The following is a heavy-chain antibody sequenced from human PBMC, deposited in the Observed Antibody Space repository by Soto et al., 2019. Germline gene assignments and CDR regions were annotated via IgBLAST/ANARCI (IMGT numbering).Heavy chain of an antibody. V-gene: IGHV4-30-4*01. CDR1: GDSTRSGNSS. CDR3: AKRSSSSTLDY. J-gene: IGHJ4*02. D-gene: IGHD6-6*01. Sequence: PSEPLSPPCTVLGDSTRSGNSSWGWIRQLPGKGLGGFGYIFYRGSRNSNPSLKGRVSIPVATSKNQFSLKLRSGTAAATAVFYCAKRSSSSTLDYWGQGTLVTVSS. CDR2: IFYRGSR.